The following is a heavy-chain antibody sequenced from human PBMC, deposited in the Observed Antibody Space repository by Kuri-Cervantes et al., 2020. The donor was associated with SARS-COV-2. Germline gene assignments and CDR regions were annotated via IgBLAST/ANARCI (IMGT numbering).Heavy chain of an antibody. V-gene: IGHV4-61*02. J-gene: IGHJ4*02. CDR3: ARIGTQYYFDY. Sequence: SETLSLTCTVSGGSISSSSYYWSWIRQPAGKGLEWIGRIYTSGSTNYNPSLKSRVTISVDTSKNQFSLKLSSVTAADTAVYYCARIGTQYYFDYWGQGTLVTVSS. CDR1: GGSISSSSYY. CDR2: IYTSGST.